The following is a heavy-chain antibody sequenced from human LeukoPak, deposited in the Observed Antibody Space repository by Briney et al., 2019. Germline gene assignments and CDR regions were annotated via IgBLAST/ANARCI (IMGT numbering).Heavy chain of an antibody. Sequence: SETLSLTCTVSGVSISSSSYYWGWIRQPPGKGLEWIGSIYYSGSTYYNPSLKSRVTISVDTSKNQFSLKLSSVTAADTAVYYCAGHGGSYPQAFDIWGQGTMVTVSS. V-gene: IGHV4-39*01. CDR2: IYYSGST. CDR3: AGHGGSYPQAFDI. CDR1: GVSISSSSYY. D-gene: IGHD1-26*01. J-gene: IGHJ3*02.